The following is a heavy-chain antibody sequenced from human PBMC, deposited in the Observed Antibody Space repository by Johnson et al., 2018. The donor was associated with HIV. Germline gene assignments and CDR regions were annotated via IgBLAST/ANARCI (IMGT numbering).Heavy chain of an antibody. CDR1: GFAFGDYA. D-gene: IGHD3-22*01. CDR3: ARDVRGYYDSSGYPYLDAFDI. J-gene: IGHJ3*02. CDR2: ISSNGGST. Sequence: QVHLVESGGALVQPGRSLRLSCTASGFAFGDYAMHWVRQAPGKGLEFVSAISSNGGSTYSANSVKGSFTISRDNSTNTLYLQMNSLRAEDTAVYYCARDVRGYYDSSGYPYLDAFDIWGQGTMVTVSS. V-gene: IGHV3-64*04.